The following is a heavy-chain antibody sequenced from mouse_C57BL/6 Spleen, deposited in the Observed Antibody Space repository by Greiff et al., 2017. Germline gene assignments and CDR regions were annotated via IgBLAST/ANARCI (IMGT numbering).Heavy chain of an antibody. Sequence: VQLQQSGAELVKPGASVKMSCKASGYTFTSYWITWVKQRPGQGLEWIGDIYPGSGSTNYNEKFKSKATLTVDTSSSTAYMQLSSLTSEDSAVYYCASYGSSLPWFAYWGQGTLVTVSA. D-gene: IGHD1-1*01. CDR2: IYPGSGST. J-gene: IGHJ3*01. V-gene: IGHV1-55*01. CDR3: ASYGSSLPWFAY. CDR1: GYTFTSYW.